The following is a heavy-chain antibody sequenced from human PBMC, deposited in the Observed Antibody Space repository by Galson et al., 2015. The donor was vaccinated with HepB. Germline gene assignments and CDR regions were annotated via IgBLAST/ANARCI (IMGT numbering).Heavy chain of an antibody. D-gene: IGHD2-15*01. CDR2: INPNSGGT. J-gene: IGHJ2*01. Sequence: QSGAEVKKPGTSVKVSCKASGSTFTGYYMHWVRQAPGQGLEWMGRINPNSGGTNYAQKFQGRVTMTRDTSISTAYMELSRLRSDDTVVYYCARGGKTPSQALNWYFDLWGRGTLVTVSS. V-gene: IGHV1-2*05. CDR3: ARGGKTPSQALNWYFDL. CDR1: GSTFTGYY.